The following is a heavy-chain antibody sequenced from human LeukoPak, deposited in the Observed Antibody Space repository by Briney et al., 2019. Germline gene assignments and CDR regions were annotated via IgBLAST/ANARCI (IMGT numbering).Heavy chain of an antibody. CDR3: ARGPNLAVAGTFDY. V-gene: IGHV1-18*01. J-gene: IGHJ4*02. D-gene: IGHD6-19*01. Sequence: ASVKVSCKASGNTFTSYGISWVRQAPGQGLEWMGWISAYNGNTNYAQKLQGRVTMTTDTSTSTAYMELRSLRSDDTAVYYCARGPNLAVAGTFDYWGQGTLVTVSS. CDR1: GNTFTSYG. CDR2: ISAYNGNT.